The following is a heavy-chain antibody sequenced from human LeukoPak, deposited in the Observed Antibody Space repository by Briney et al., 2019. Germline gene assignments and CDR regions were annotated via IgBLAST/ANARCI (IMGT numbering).Heavy chain of an antibody. CDR3: ARGYSGYDYLDY. D-gene: IGHD5-12*01. CDR1: GGSFSGYY. CDR2: IYSSGST. Sequence: SETLSLTCAVYGGSFSGYYWSWIRQPPGKGLEWIGYIYSSGSTNYNPSLKSRVTISVDTSKNQFSLKLSSVTAADTAVYYCARGYSGYDYLDYWGQGTLVTVSS. V-gene: IGHV4-4*08. J-gene: IGHJ4*02.